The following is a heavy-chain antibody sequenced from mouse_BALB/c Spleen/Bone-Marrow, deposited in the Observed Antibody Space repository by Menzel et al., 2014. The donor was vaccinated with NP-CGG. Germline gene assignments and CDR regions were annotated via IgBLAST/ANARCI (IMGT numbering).Heavy chain of an antibody. D-gene: IGHD2-4*01. V-gene: IGHV14-3*02. CDR1: GFDIKDTY. J-gene: IGHJ2*01. Sequence: VQLKESGAELVKPGASVKLSCTASGFDIKDTYMHWVKQRPEQCLEWIGRIDPANGNTKYDPKFQGKATITADTSSNTAYLQLSSLTSEDTAVYYCARGYYDYDLDYWGQGTTLTVSS. CDR3: ARGYYDYDLDY. CDR2: IDPANGNT.